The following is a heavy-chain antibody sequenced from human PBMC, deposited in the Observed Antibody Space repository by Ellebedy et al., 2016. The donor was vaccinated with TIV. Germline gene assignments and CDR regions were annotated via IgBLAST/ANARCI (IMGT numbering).Heavy chain of an antibody. CDR1: GFTFSNYA. CDR2: FFSYDGST. CDR3: ARDIRWALDH. Sequence: GESLKISCAASGFTFSNYAMSWVRQAPGKGLEWVSDFFSYDGSTHYADSVKGRFTISRDSAKNSRYLKVKSLRDEETAVYYCARDIRWALDHWGQGALVTVSS. V-gene: IGHV3-23*01. J-gene: IGHJ4*02. D-gene: IGHD4-23*01.